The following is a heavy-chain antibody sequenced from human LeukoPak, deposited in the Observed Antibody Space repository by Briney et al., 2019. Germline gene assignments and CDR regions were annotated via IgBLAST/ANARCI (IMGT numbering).Heavy chain of an antibody. CDR2: INSDGSST. V-gene: IGHV3-74*01. CDR1: GFTFSSYW. D-gene: IGHD3-3*01. CDR3: VRDLPHYDFWSGSPY. J-gene: IGHJ4*02. Sequence: GGSLRLSCAASGFTFSSYWMHWVRHAPGKGLVWVSRINSDGSSTSYADSVKGRFTISRDNAKNTLYLQMNSLRAEDTAVYYCVRDLPHYDFWSGSPYWGQRTLVTVSS.